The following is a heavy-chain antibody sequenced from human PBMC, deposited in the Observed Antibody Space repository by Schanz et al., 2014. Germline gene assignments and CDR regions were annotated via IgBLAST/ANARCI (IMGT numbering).Heavy chain of an antibody. V-gene: IGHV1-18*04. CDR2: ISPYNGNT. Sequence: QVQLVQSEAEVKKPGSSVKVSCKASGGTFSTYPINWLRQAPGQGLEWMGWISPYNGNTNYAQKLQGRVTMTADTSTSTAYMDLRSLRSDDTAVYYCARGPLGTSPWGQGTLVTVSS. D-gene: IGHD5-12*01. J-gene: IGHJ5*02. CDR1: GGTFSTYP. CDR3: ARGPLGTSP.